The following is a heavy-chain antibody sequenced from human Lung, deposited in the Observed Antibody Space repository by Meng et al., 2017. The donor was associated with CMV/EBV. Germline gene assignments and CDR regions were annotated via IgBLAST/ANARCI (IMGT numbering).Heavy chain of an antibody. Sequence: GSLRLXCSVSGWSISGYYWSWVRQPPGKGLEYIGYVHYTGTTNYSPSLKGRVSISVDRARNQFSLKLTSVTAADTAVYFCAGPDEAGNTPHDIFDIWGQGTXVTVSS. V-gene: IGHV4-59*01. D-gene: IGHD1-14*01. CDR1: GWSISGYY. CDR2: VHYTGTT. CDR3: AGPDEAGNTPHDIFDI. J-gene: IGHJ3*02.